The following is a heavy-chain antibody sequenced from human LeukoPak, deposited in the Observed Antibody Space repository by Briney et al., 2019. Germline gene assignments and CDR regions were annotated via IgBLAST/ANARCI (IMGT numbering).Heavy chain of an antibody. D-gene: IGHD3-22*01. Sequence: PGGCLRLSCAASGFTFSSYGMHWVRQAPGKGLEWVAVISYDGSNKYYADSVKGRFTISRDNSKNTLYLQMNSLRAEDTAVYYCAKPYYYDSSGYYPYDYWGQGTLVTVSS. V-gene: IGHV3-30*18. J-gene: IGHJ4*02. CDR1: GFTFSSYG. CDR3: AKPYYYDSSGYYPYDY. CDR2: ISYDGSNK.